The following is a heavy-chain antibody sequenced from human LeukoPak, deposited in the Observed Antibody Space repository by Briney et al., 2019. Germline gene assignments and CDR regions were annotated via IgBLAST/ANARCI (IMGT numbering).Heavy chain of an antibody. D-gene: IGHD2-8*01. CDR2: ISGSGGST. Sequence: GGSLRLSCAASGFTFSSYAMSWVRQAPGKGLEWVSDISGSGGSTYYADSVKGRFTISRDNSKNTLYLQMNSLRAEDTAVYYCAKSYCTNGVCYIDYWGQGTLVTVSS. CDR3: AKSYCTNGVCYIDY. V-gene: IGHV3-23*01. CDR1: GFTFSSYA. J-gene: IGHJ4*02.